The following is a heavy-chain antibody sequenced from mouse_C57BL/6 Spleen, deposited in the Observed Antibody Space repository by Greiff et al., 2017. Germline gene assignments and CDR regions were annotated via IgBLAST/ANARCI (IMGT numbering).Heavy chain of an antibody. D-gene: IGHD2-4*01. CDR1: GYTFTEYT. CDR2: FYPGSGSI. V-gene: IGHV1-62-2*01. Sequence: QVQLKESGAELVKPGASVKLSCTASGYTFTEYTIHWVKQRSGQGLEWIGWFYPGSGSIKYNEKFKDKATFTADKSSSIVYMELSRLTSEDSAVYFCERHALDYDGAWFAYWGQGTLVTVSA. CDR3: ERHALDYDGAWFAY. J-gene: IGHJ3*01.